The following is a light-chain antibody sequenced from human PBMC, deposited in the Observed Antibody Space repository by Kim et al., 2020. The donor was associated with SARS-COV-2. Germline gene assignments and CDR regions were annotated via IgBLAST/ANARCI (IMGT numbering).Light chain of an antibody. J-gene: IGKJ2*01. CDR2: SAS. CDR3: QQYHDWPVYT. CDR1: QSVSSN. V-gene: IGKV3-15*01. Sequence: VSPGESAALSGRASQSVSSNLSWYQQKPGQAPRLLIHSASTRDTDIPSRFSGTGSGTEFTLTITSLRSEDFAVYYCQQYHDWPVYTFGQGTKLEI.